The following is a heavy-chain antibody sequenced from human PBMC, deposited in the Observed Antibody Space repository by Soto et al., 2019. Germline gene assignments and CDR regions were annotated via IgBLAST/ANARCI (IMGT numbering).Heavy chain of an antibody. D-gene: IGHD2-15*01. J-gene: IGHJ6*02. V-gene: IGHV3-48*02. CDR1: QFTFSTFD. CDR2: ISSGRRTI. Sequence: PGGSLRLSCGASQFTFSTFDMNWVRQAPGKGLEWISYISSGRRTISYADSVKGRFTISRDNAKNSLYLQMNSLRDEDTAVYYCARLRYYGVDVWGQGTTVTVS. CDR3: ARLRYYGVDV.